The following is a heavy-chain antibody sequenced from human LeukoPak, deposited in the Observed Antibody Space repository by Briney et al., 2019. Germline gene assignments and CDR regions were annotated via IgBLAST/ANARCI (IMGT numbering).Heavy chain of an antibody. CDR2: ISGSGGST. CDR3: AKSYSSGWYERDAFDI. Sequence: GGSLRLSCAASGFTFSSYAMSWVRQAPGKGLEWVSAISGSGGSTYYADTAKGRFTISRDNSKNTLYLQMNSLRAGDTAVFYCAKSYSSGWYERDAFDIWGQGTRVTVSS. V-gene: IGHV3-23*01. D-gene: IGHD6-19*01. CDR1: GFTFSSYA. J-gene: IGHJ3*02.